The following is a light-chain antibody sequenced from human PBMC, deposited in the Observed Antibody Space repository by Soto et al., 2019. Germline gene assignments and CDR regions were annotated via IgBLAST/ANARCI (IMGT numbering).Light chain of an antibody. J-gene: IGKJ5*01. Sequence: EILMTQSPDTLSVSPGESATPSSRASQRVYSNLAWYQQRPGQAPRLLXYGASTRANGVPARFSGRGSGTKLTLTISSLQSEDFAVYDCQQYTNWPPNTFGQGTRLEIK. CDR2: GAS. CDR3: QQYTNWPPNT. CDR1: QRVYSN. V-gene: IGKV3-15*01.